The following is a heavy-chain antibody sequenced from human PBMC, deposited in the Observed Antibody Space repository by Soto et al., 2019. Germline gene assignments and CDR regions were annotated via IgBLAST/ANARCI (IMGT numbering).Heavy chain of an antibody. CDR1: GYTFTSYD. CDR2: MNPNSGNT. D-gene: IGHD2-2*01. CDR3: ARGHCRSTSCDSPDWFDP. V-gene: IGHV1-8*01. Sequence: QVQLVQSGAEVKKPGASVKVSCKASGYTFTSYDINWVRQATGQGLDWMGWMNPNSGNTGYAQKFQGRITMTRNTSISTAYMELSSLRSEDTAVYYCARGHCRSTSCDSPDWFDPWGQGTLVTVSS. J-gene: IGHJ5*02.